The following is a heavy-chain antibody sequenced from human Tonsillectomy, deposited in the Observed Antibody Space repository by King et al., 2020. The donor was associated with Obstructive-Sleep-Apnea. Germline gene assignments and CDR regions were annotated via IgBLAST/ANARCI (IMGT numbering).Heavy chain of an antibody. D-gene: IGHD6-19*01. CDR1: GYSFTSYG. V-gene: IGHV1-18*01. CDR3: ARDPPRISVAGTEYHYYYGMDV. Sequence: QVQLVESGAEVKKPGASVKVSCTASGYSFTSYGMSWVRQAPGQGLDWMGWISAQNGNTNYAQKLQGRVTMTTDTSTNTAYMELRSLTSDDTAVYYCARDPPRISVAGTEYHYYYGMDVWGQGTTVTVSS. J-gene: IGHJ6*02. CDR2: ISAQNGNT.